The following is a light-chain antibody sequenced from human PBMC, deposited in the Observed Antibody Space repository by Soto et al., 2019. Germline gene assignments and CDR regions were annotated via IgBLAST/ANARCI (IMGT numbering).Light chain of an antibody. CDR2: EIN. Sequence: QSALTQPPSASGSPGQSVTISCTGTSSDVGAYDYVSWYQQHPGKAPKLMIYEINKRHSGVPDRFSGSKSGNTASLTVSGLQAEDEADYYCSSCAGSNNFPYVFGTGTKLPVL. V-gene: IGLV2-8*01. CDR1: SSDVGAYDY. CDR3: SSCAGSNNFPYV. J-gene: IGLJ1*01.